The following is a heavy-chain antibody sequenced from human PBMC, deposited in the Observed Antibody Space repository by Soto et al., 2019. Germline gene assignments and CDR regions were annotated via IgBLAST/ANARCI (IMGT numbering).Heavy chain of an antibody. CDR1: GGSISSGGYY. V-gene: IGHV4-31*03. J-gene: IGHJ4*02. D-gene: IGHD3-22*01. Sequence: SETLSLTCTVSGGSISSGGYYWSWIRQHPGKGLEWIGYIYYSGSTYYNPSLKSRVTISVDTSKNQFSLKLSSVTAADTAVYYCARAQGDSSGYRKFDYWGQGTLVTVSS. CDR3: ARAQGDSSGYRKFDY. CDR2: IYYSGST.